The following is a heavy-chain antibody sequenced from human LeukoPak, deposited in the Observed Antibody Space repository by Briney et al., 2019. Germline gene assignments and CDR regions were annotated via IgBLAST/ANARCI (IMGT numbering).Heavy chain of an antibody. CDR3: AKEYTGTFSPFPSYFDN. D-gene: IGHD1-26*01. J-gene: IGHJ4*02. CDR2: ISGSGGST. Sequence: GGTLRLSCAASGFTFSSYGMSWVRQAPGKGLEWVSAISGSGGSTYYADSVKGRFTISRDNSKNTLYLQMNSLRAEHTAIYYCAKEYTGTFSPFPSYFDNWGQGTLVNVSS. V-gene: IGHV3-23*01. CDR1: GFTFSSYG.